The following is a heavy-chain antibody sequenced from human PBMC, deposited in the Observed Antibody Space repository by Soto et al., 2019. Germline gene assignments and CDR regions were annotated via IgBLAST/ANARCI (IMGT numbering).Heavy chain of an antibody. V-gene: IGHV3-33*08. J-gene: IGHJ4*02. CDR1: GFAFSTYG. D-gene: IGHD3-9*01. Sequence: QVQLVESGGGVIQPGKSLRLSCSASGFAFSTYGMHWVRQAPGKGLEWVAVIWADGSRQFYGDSVKGRFTISRDNSKNTLYLQMNSLRVYDTAVYYCVGGTGYWGRSDYWGQGTLVTVSS. CDR3: VGGTGYWGRSDY. CDR2: IWADGSRQ.